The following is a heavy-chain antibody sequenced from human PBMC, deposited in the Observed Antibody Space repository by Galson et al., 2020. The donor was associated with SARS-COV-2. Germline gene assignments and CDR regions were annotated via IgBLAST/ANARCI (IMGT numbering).Heavy chain of an antibody. J-gene: IGHJ6*02. CDR3: AKFGGRHSGSRKIRGMDA. D-gene: IGHD1-26*01. Sequence: TGGSLRLSCAASGFNFSIYGMHWVRQAPGKGLEWVALTSYDGSNKYYADSVKGRFTISRDNSRNTLYLQMNSLRVEDTALYYCAKFGGRHSGSRKIRGMDAWGQGTTVTGSS. CDR1: GFNFSIYG. CDR2: TSYDGSNK. V-gene: IGHV3-30*12.